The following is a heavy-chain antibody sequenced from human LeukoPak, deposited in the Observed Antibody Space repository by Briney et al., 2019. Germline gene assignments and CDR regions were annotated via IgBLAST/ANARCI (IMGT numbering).Heavy chain of an antibody. Sequence: ASVKVSCKASGYTFTSYDINWVRQATGQGLEWMGWMNPNSGNTGYAQKFQGRVTITRNTSISTAYMELSSLRSEDTAVYYCARGGTSAWPPRPFDYWGQGTLVTVSS. J-gene: IGHJ4*02. CDR2: MNPNSGNT. CDR3: ARGGTSAWPPRPFDY. CDR1: GYTFTSYD. D-gene: IGHD3-10*01. V-gene: IGHV1-8*03.